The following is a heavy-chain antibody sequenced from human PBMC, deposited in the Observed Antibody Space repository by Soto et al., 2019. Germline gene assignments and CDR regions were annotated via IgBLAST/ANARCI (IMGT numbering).Heavy chain of an antibody. CDR2: MNPNSGNT. CDR3: ARNGGSIAAGANPYFDY. Sequence: ASVKVSCEACGDSFTSYDINWVRQATGQGLEWMGWMNPNSGNTGYAQKFQGRVTMTRNTSTSTAYMELSSLRSEDTAVYYCARNGGSIAAGANPYFDYWGQGTLVTVSS. D-gene: IGHD6-25*01. J-gene: IGHJ4*02. V-gene: IGHV1-8*01. CDR1: GDSFTSYD.